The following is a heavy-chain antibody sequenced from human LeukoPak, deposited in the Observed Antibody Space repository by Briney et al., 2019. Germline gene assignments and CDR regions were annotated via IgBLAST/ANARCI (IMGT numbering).Heavy chain of an antibody. CDR1: GYTFTSYG. CDR3: ARDLRRTMPYMDV. J-gene: IGHJ6*03. CDR2: ISAYNGNT. V-gene: IGHV1-18*01. Sequence: VASVKVSCKASGYTFTSYGISWVRQAPGQGLEWMGWISAYNGNTNYAQKLQGRATMTTDTSTSTAYMELRSLRSDDTAVYYCARDLRRTMPYMDVWGKGTTVTISS. D-gene: IGHD3-3*01.